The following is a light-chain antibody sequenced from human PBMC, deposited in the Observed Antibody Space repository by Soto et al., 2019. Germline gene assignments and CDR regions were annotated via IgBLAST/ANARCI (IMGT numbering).Light chain of an antibody. CDR2: GNN. CDR1: RSNIGAFYD. Sequence: QSVLTQPPSVTGAPGQRVTIPCTGGRSNIGAFYDVHWYQQLPGRAPRLLIYGNNNRPSGVPDRFSGSKSGTSASLAITGLQAEDEADYYCQSYDTSLSGWVIFGGGTKLTVL. CDR3: QSYDTSLSGWVI. J-gene: IGLJ2*01. V-gene: IGLV1-40*01.